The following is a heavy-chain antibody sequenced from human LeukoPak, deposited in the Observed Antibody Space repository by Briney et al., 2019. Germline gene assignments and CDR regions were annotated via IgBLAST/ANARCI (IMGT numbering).Heavy chain of an antibody. D-gene: IGHD6-19*01. J-gene: IGHJ6*02. CDR3: ARDLDSSGWYGYYYYYYGMDV. CDR1: GFTFSDYY. Sequence: GGSLRLSCAASGFTFSDYYMSWIRQAPGKGLEWVANIKQDGSEKYYVDSVKGRFTISRDNAKNSLYLQMNSLRAEDTAVYYCARDLDSSGWYGYYYYYYGMDVWGQGTTVTVSS. CDR2: IKQDGSEK. V-gene: IGHV3-7*01.